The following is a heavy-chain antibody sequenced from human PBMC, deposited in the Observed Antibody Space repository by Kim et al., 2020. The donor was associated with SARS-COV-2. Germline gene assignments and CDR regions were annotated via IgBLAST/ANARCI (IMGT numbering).Heavy chain of an antibody. D-gene: IGHD3-10*01. CDR1: GFSLSGYY. CDR3: VSHYRPYGSGSYYDS. J-gene: IGHJ5*01. Sequence: GGSLRLSCAASGFSLSGYYMSWIRQAPGKGLEWVSHIDSSSSYISYAESVKGRFTISRDNAQNSLYLQMHSLRAEDTAVYYCVSHYRPYGSGSYYDSWG. CDR2: IDSSSSYI. V-gene: IGHV3-11*06.